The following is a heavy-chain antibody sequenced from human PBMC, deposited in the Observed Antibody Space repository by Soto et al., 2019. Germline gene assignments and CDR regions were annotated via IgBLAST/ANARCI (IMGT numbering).Heavy chain of an antibody. CDR1: GFTFGTTD. CDR3: VKNSGWFNT. J-gene: IGHJ5*02. D-gene: IGHD3-10*01. CDR2: IDGSGGIT. V-gene: IGHV3-23*01. Sequence: GGALRLSCAASGFTFGTTDMSWVRQAPGEGLEWVSTIDGSGGITYYADSVKGRFTISRDNSRNTVYLQMNSLRGDDTALYYCVKNSGWFNTWGQGALVTVS.